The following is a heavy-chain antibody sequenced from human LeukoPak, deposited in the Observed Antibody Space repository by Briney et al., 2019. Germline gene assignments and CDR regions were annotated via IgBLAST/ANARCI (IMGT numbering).Heavy chain of an antibody. D-gene: IGHD3-22*01. V-gene: IGHV3-23*01. J-gene: IGHJ4*02. CDR1: GFTFSSYA. Sequence: GGSLRLSCAASGFTFSSYAMSWVRQAPGKGLEWVSAISGSGGSTYYADSVKGRFTISRDNSKNTLYLQMNSLRAEDTAVYYCARGRGIYYDSSGLDYWGQGTLVTVSS. CDR2: ISGSGGST. CDR3: ARGRGIYYDSSGLDY.